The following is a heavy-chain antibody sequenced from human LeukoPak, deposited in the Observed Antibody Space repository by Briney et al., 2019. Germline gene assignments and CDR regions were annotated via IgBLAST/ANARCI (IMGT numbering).Heavy chain of an antibody. J-gene: IGHJ4*02. D-gene: IGHD1-7*01. CDR3: AKADDGNYPPHY. CDR1: GFTFSTYW. V-gene: IGHV3-74*01. CDR2: INGDGSSS. Sequence: GGSLRLSCAASGFTFSTYWIHWVRQAPGKGLVWVSRINGDGSSSTYADSVQGRFTISRDNSKNTLYLQMNSLRVEDTAVYYCAKADDGNYPPHYWGQGTLVTVSS.